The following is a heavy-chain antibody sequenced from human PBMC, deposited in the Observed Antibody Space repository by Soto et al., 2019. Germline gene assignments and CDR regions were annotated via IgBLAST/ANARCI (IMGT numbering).Heavy chain of an antibody. CDR2: ISGSGGSL. CDR3: ARRLQAAAGFYYMDI. V-gene: IGHV3-23*01. D-gene: IGHD6-13*01. Sequence: GGSLRLSCAASRFTFSNYAINWVRQAPGKGLEWVSAISGSGGSLYYADSVKGRFTTSRDKAENTVYLQMNSLGAGDTAVYYCARRLQAAAGFYYMDIWGKGTTVTVSS. CDR1: RFTFSNYA. J-gene: IGHJ6*03.